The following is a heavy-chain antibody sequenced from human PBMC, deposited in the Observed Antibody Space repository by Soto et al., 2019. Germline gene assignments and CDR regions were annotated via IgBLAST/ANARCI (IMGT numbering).Heavy chain of an antibody. CDR3: VRRKNRNEVDY. CDR2: INPSSGVS. Sequence: QVQLVQSGAEVKNPGASVKVSCKASGYTFTVYDIHWVRQAPGQRPEWMGWINPSSGVSNYAQKFHGRVTMTRYTSISTAYMDLSGLRGDDTAVYYCVRRKNRNEVDYWGQGTLVTVSS. CDR1: GYTFTVYD. V-gene: IGHV1-2*02. J-gene: IGHJ4*02.